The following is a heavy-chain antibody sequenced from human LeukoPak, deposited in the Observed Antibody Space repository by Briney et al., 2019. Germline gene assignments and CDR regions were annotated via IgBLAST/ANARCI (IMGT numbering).Heavy chain of an antibody. CDR2: IIPIFGTA. CDR3: ARGSSFYGDYDTILINWFDP. D-gene: IGHD4-17*01. Sequence: SVKVSCKASGYTFTSYYMHWVRQAPGQGLEWMGGIIPIFGTANYAQKFQGRVTITADKSTSTAYMELSSLRSEDTAVYYCARGSSFYGDYDTILINWFDPWGQGTLVTVSS. V-gene: IGHV1-69*06. J-gene: IGHJ5*02. CDR1: GYTFTSYY.